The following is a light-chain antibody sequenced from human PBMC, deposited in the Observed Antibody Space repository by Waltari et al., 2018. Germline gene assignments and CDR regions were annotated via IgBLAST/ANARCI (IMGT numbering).Light chain of an antibody. Sequence: QSVLTQPPSASGTPGQRVTISCSGSSSNIGSNYVYWYQQLPGTAPKLLIFRNNQRPSGVPDRFSGSKSGTSASLAIGGLRSEDEADYDGAAWDDSLSGRVFGGGTKLTVL. CDR3: AAWDDSLSGRV. V-gene: IGLV1-47*01. CDR2: RNN. CDR1: SSNIGSNY. J-gene: IGLJ3*02.